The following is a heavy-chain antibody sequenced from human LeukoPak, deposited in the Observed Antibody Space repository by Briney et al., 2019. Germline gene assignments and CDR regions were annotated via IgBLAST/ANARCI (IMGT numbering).Heavy chain of an antibody. CDR2: ISDSGGAT. Sequence: PGGSLRLSCAASGFTFNNYAMSWVRQDPGKGLEWVSGISDSGGATYYADSVKGRFTISRDNSKNTVHLQMNNLRVEDRAVYFCVRHDSYIPYWGQGTLVTVSP. J-gene: IGHJ4*02. CDR3: VRHDSYIPY. V-gene: IGHV3-23*01. CDR1: GFTFNNYA. D-gene: IGHD5-18*01.